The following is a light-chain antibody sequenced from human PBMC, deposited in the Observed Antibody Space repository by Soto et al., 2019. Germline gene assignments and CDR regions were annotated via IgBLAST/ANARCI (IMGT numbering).Light chain of an antibody. Sequence: DIQMTQSPSTLSASVGDRVTITCRASQTISYWLAWYQQKPGKAPNLLISKASSLESGVPSRFSGSGSGTEFTLTSSSLQPDDFATYDCQQYDTYPLTLGGGTKVEIK. V-gene: IGKV1-5*03. CDR1: QTISYW. CDR3: QQYDTYPLT. CDR2: KAS. J-gene: IGKJ4*01.